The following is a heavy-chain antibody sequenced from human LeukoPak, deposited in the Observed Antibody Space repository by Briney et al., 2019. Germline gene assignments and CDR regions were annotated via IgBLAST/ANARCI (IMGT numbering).Heavy chain of an antibody. V-gene: IGHV3-43*01. CDR3: ARDSRKEGFYYYYGMDV. J-gene: IGHJ6*02. CDR2: ISWDGGST. CDR1: GFTFDDYT. Sequence: GGSLRLSCAASGFTFDDYTMHWVRQAPGKGLEWVSLISWDGGSTYYADSVKGRFTISRDNSKNSLYLQMNSLRTEDTALYSCARDSRKEGFYYYYGMDVWGQGTTVTVSS.